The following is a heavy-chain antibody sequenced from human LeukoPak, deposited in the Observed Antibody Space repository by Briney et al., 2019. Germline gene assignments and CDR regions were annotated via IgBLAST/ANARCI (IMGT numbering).Heavy chain of an antibody. CDR2: IIPIFGAA. CDR3: ARVLGGSSSWYFPPAPPDY. V-gene: IGHV1-69*05. CDR1: GGTFSSYA. Sequence: SVKVSCKASGGTFSSYAISWVRQAPGQGLEWIGGIIPIFGAANYAQKFQGRVTITTDESTSTAYMELSSLRSEDTAVYYCARVLGGSSSWYFPPAPPDYWGQGTLVTVSS. J-gene: IGHJ4*02. D-gene: IGHD6-13*01.